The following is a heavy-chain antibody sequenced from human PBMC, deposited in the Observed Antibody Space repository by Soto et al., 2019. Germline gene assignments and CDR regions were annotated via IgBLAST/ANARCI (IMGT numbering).Heavy chain of an antibody. CDR3: AKGVAAPGSTYYYAMDV. CDR2: ISYGGGDK. V-gene: IGHV3-30-3*01. J-gene: IGHJ6*02. Sequence: GGSLRLSCAASGFTFSNYAMYWVRQAPGKGLEWVAVISYGGGDKSYADSVKGRFTISRDNSKNTLYLQLSSLRAEDTAVYYCAKGVAAPGSTYYYAMDVWGQGSTGTVS. D-gene: IGHD6-13*01. CDR1: GFTFSNYA.